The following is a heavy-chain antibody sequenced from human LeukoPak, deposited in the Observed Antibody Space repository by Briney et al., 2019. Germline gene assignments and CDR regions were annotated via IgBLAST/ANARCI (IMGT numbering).Heavy chain of an antibody. V-gene: IGHV3-23*01. CDR2: ISGGDGST. D-gene: IGHD1-26*01. CDR1: GFTFSSYA. J-gene: IGHJ4*02. Sequence: TGGSLRLSCAASGFTFSSYAMSWVRQAPGKGLEWVSGISGGDGSTYYADSVKGRFTISRDNSKNTLYLQMNSLRAEDTAVYYCAKGRSGSYSPTWDYWDQGTLVTVSS. CDR3: AKGRSGSYSPTWDY.